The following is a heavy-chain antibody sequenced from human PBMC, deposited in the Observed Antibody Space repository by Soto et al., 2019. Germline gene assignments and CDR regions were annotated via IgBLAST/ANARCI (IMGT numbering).Heavy chain of an antibody. Sequence: EVQLLESGGGLVQPGESLRLSCAASGFTFSNYGMSWVRQAPGKGLEWVSAISGSGGSTFFADSVKGRFTISRDNSKATLYRQWCSLRADEDTAVYYCTYYAGGRLGDYAFDIWGQGTMVTVSS. D-gene: IGHD3-10*02. V-gene: IGHV3-23*01. CDR1: GFTFSNYG. J-gene: IGHJ3*02. CDR3: TYYAGGRLGDYAFDI. CDR2: ISGSGGST.